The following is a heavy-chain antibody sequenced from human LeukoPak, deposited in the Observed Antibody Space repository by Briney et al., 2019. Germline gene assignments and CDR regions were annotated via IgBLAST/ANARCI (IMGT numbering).Heavy chain of an antibody. J-gene: IGHJ4*02. V-gene: IGHV3-23*01. CDR1: GLTFSSHW. Sequence: GGSLRLSCAASGLTFSSHWMHWVRQSPGKGLEWVSAISGRSGSSYSADSVKGRFTISRDNSKNTLYLQMNSLKTEDTAVYYCAKGHDYGDYAIYYFDSWGQGALVTVSS. CDR3: AKGHDYGDYAIYYFDS. D-gene: IGHD4-17*01. CDR2: ISGRSGSS.